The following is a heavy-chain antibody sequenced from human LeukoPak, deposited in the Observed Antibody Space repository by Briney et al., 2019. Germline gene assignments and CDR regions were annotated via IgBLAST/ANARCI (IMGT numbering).Heavy chain of an antibody. CDR3: ARASLPDFNTSEDRFDP. Sequence: SETLSLTCAVSGVSFDDYYWAWVRQTPGKGLEWIGEINHSGYTNDSPSLKSRVTMSVDTSKNQFSLKLSSVTAADTAVYYCARASLPDFNTSEDRFDPWGQRTLVTVSS. D-gene: IGHD3-3*01. J-gene: IGHJ5*02. V-gene: IGHV4-34*10. CDR2: INHSGYT. CDR1: GVSFDDYY.